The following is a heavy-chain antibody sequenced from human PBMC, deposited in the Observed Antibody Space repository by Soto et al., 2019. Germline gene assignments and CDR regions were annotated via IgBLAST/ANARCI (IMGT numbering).Heavy chain of an antibody. Sequence: PGGSLRLSCAASGFTFDDYAMHWVRQAPGKGLEWVSGISWNSGSIGYADSVKGRFTISRDNAKNSLYLQMNSLRAEDTALYYCAKDIFSFIVGASPFDYWGQGTLVTVSS. D-gene: IGHD1-26*01. CDR1: GFTFDDYA. CDR3: AKDIFSFIVGASPFDY. J-gene: IGHJ4*02. CDR2: ISWNSGSI. V-gene: IGHV3-9*01.